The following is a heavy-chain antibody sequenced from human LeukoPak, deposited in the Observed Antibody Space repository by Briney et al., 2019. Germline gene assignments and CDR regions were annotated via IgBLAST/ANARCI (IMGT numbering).Heavy chain of an antibody. V-gene: IGHV3-48*04. Sequence: TGGSLRLSCAASEFTFRTYSMNWVRQAPGKGLEWVSNIDTTSSTIYYADSVKGRFTISRDNAKNSLYLQMNSLRAEDTAVYYCAELGITMIGGVWGKGTTVTISS. D-gene: IGHD3-10*02. CDR1: EFTFRTYS. CDR2: IDTTSSTI. CDR3: AELGITMIGGV. J-gene: IGHJ6*04.